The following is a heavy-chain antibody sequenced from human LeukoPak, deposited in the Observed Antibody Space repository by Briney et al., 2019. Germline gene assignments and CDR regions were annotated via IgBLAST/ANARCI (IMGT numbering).Heavy chain of an antibody. V-gene: IGHV4-34*01. CDR3: ARGGFWSGLIDY. CDR1: GGSFSGYY. CDR2: INHSGST. Sequence: PSETLSLTCAVYGGSFSGYYWSWIRQPPGKGLEWIGEINHSGSTNYNPSLKSRVTISVDTSKNQFSLKLSSVTAADTAVYYCARGGFWSGLIDYWGQGTLVTVSS. J-gene: IGHJ4*02. D-gene: IGHD3-3*01.